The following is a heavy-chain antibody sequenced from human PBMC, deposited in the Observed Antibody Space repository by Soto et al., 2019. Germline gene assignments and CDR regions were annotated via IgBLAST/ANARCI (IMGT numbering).Heavy chain of an antibody. CDR1: GFTVSNNY. CDR3: ATQPGGGGY. V-gene: IGHV3-53*01. J-gene: IGHJ4*02. CDR2: IYSGGYT. Sequence: EVQLVESGGGLIQPGGSLRLSCAVSGFTVSNNYMSWVRQAPGKGLEGVSVIYSGGYTAYGDSVKGRFTISRDNSKNTLNPQWKGLGAEDTAVFCCATQPGGGGYWGQGTLVTVSS. D-gene: IGHD2-2*01.